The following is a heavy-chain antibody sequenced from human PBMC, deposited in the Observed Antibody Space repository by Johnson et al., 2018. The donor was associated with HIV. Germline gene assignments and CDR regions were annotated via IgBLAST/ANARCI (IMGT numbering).Heavy chain of an antibody. CDR3: VREEGNDILTRGDAFDI. CDR2: LYSAGSA. CDR1: GFAVSSNY. V-gene: IGHV3-66*01. D-gene: IGHD3-9*01. J-gene: IGHJ3*02. Sequence: EVQLVESGGGVVQPGGSLRLSCAASGFAVSSNYMNWVRQTPGKGLEWVSILYSAGSAYYADSVKGRFTISRDNSKNSLYLQMNSLRAEDTAVYYCVREEGNDILTRGDAFDIWGQGTLVTVSS.